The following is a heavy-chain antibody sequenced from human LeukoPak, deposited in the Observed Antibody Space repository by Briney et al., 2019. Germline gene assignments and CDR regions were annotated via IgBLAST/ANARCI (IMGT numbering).Heavy chain of an antibody. V-gene: IGHV3-48*01. D-gene: IGHD3-10*01. CDR1: GFTFSSYS. Sequence: PGESLRLSCAASGFTFSSYSMNWVRQAPGKGLEWVSYISSASNTIYYADSVKGRFTISRDNAKNSLYLQMNSLRAEDTAMYYCARDGWFGDHNWFDPWGQGTLVTVSS. CDR2: ISSASNTI. J-gene: IGHJ5*02. CDR3: ARDGWFGDHNWFDP.